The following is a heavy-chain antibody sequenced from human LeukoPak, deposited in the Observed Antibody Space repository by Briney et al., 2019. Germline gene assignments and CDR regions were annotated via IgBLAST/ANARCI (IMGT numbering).Heavy chain of an antibody. D-gene: IGHD2-15*01. J-gene: IGHJ4*02. CDR3: ARDADCSGGTCYDY. V-gene: IGHV4-59*02. CDR1: GGSVSSYY. Sequence: SETLSLTCTVSGGSVSSYYWSWIRQPPGKGLEWIGYIYYSGSTNYNPSLKSRVTISLDTSKNQFSLDLSSVTAADTAVYYCARDADCSGGTCYDYWGQGTLVSVSS. CDR2: IYYSGST.